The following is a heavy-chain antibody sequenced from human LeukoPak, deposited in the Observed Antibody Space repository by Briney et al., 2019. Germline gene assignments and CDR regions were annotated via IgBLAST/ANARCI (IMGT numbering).Heavy chain of an antibody. V-gene: IGHV1-2*06. CDR1: GYTFTGYY. D-gene: IGHD6-13*01. J-gene: IGHJ4*02. Sequence: ASVKVSCKASGYTFTGYYMHWVRQAPGQGLEWMGRINPNSGGTNYAQKFQGRVTMTRDTSISTAYMELSRLRSDDTAVYYCAPAGYGSSWYQSYYFDYWGQGTLVTVSS. CDR3: APAGYGSSWYQSYYFDY. CDR2: INPNSGGT.